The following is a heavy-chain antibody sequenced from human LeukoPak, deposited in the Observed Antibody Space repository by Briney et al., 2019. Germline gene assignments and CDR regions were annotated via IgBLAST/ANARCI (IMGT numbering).Heavy chain of an antibody. CDR1: GFTFSSYE. V-gene: IGHV3-48*03. CDR3: AREKEPDYYDSSGYTHDAFDI. J-gene: IGHJ3*02. Sequence: GGSLRLSCAASGFTFSSYEMNWVRQAPGKGLEWVSYISSSGSTIYYADSVKGRFTISRDNAKNSLYLQMNSLRAEDTAVYYCAREKEPDYYDSSGYTHDAFDIWGQGTMVTVSS. CDR2: ISSSGSTI. D-gene: IGHD3-22*01.